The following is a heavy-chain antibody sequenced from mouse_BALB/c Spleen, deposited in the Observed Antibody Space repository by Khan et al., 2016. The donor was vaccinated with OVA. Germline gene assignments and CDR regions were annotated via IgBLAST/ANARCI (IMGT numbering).Heavy chain of an antibody. J-gene: IGHJ3*01. Sequence: QVQLQQSGTELVKPGASVKLSCKTSGYTFTSYWIQWVKQRPGQGLEWIGQIFPGTGTTYYNENFKGKATLTIDTSSTTAYMKLSSLTSEDSAVYFCTRGYFGNYEFACWGQGTLVTVSA. CDR1: GYTFTSYW. D-gene: IGHD2-1*01. CDR2: IFPGTGTT. CDR3: TRGYFGNYEFAC. V-gene: IGHV1S132*01.